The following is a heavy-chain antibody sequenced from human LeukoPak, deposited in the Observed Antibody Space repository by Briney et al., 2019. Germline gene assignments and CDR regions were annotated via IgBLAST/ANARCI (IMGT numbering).Heavy chain of an antibody. CDR1: GYTFTSYD. CDR3: ARDLVRGVITPSFDY. J-gene: IGHJ4*02. CDR2: INPSGGST. Sequence: ASVKVSCKASGYTFTSYDINWVRQATGQGLEWMGIINPSGGSTSYAQKFQGRVTMTRDMSTSTVYMELSSLRSEDTAVYYCARDLVRGVITPSFDYWGQGTLVTVSS. V-gene: IGHV1-46*01. D-gene: IGHD3-10*01.